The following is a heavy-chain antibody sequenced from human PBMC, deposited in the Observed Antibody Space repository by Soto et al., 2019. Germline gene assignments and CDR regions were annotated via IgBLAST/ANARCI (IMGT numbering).Heavy chain of an antibody. V-gene: IGHV4-59*08. Sequence: SETLSLTCTVSGGSISSYYWSWIRQPPGKGLEWIGYIYYSGSTNYNPSLKSRVTISVDTSKNQFSLKLSSVTAADTAVYYCARHRGYSYGPYYYYYYYMDVWGKGTTVTVSS. CDR3: ARHRGYSYGPYYYYYYYMDV. CDR2: IYYSGST. CDR1: GGSISSYY. D-gene: IGHD5-18*01. J-gene: IGHJ6*03.